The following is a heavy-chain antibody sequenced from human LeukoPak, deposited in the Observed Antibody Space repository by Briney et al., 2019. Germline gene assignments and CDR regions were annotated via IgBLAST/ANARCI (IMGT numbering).Heavy chain of an antibody. CDR3: ARDFSAQVPVTIHDNWFDP. V-gene: IGHV3-7*01. Sequence: GGSLRLSCTASGFTFRSYWMSWLRQAPGKGPEWVANIRQDGSEKYYMDSVKGRFTISRDNAKKSLHLQMNSLRADDTAMYYCARDFSAQVPVTIHDNWFDPWGQGTLVIVSS. CDR1: GFTFRSYW. CDR2: IRQDGSEK. J-gene: IGHJ5*02. D-gene: IGHD2-2*01.